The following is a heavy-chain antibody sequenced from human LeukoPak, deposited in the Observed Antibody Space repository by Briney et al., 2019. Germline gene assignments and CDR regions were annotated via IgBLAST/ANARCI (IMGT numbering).Heavy chain of an antibody. CDR3: ARDGENIVLVVYTPMWFDP. Sequence: GASVKVSCKASGCTFTSYGISWVRQAPGQGLEWMGWISAYNGNTNYAQKLQGRVTMTTDTSTSTAYMELRSLRSDDTAVYYCARDGENIVLVVYTPMWFDPWGQGTLVTVSS. CDR1: GCTFTSYG. J-gene: IGHJ5*02. CDR2: ISAYNGNT. D-gene: IGHD2-8*01. V-gene: IGHV1-18*01.